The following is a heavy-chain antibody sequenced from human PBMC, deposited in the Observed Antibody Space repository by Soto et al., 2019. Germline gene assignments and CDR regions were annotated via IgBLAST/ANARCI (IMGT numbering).Heavy chain of an antibody. J-gene: IGHJ2*01. CDR1: GGTFSSYT. Sequence: QVQLVQSGAEVKKTGSSVKVSCKASGGTFSSYTISWVRQAPGQGLEWMGRIIPILGIANYAQKFQGRVTITADKSTITAYMELSSLRSEDTAVYYCASPLDGSTSWYFDLWGRGTLVTVSS. CDR3: ASPLDGSTSWYFDL. V-gene: IGHV1-69*02. CDR2: IIPILGIA. D-gene: IGHD2-2*01.